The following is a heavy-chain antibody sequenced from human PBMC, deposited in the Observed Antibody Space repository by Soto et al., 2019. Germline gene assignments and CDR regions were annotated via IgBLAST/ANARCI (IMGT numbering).Heavy chain of an antibody. J-gene: IGHJ6*02. CDR1: GFTFSSYE. Sequence: PGGSLRLSCAASGFTFSSYEMNWVRQAPGKGLEWVSYISSSGSTIYYADSVKGRFTISRDNAKNSLYLQMNSLRAEDTAVYYCARVYSSSWPDYYYGMDVWGQGTTVTVSS. CDR3: ARVYSSSWPDYYYGMDV. V-gene: IGHV3-48*03. D-gene: IGHD6-13*01. CDR2: ISSSGSTI.